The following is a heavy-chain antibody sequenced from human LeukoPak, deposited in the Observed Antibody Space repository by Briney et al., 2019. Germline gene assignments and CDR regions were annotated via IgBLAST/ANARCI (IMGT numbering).Heavy chain of an antibody. V-gene: IGHV4-59*01. CDR2: IYYSGST. J-gene: IGHJ4*02. Sequence: SETLSLTCTVSGGSISSYYWSWIRQPPGKGLGWIGYIYYSGSTNYNPSLKSRVTISVDTSKNQFSLKLSSVTAADTAVYYCARGRRTAAAGLYYFDYWGQGTLVTVSS. CDR1: GGSISSYY. D-gene: IGHD6-13*01. CDR3: ARGRRTAAAGLYYFDY.